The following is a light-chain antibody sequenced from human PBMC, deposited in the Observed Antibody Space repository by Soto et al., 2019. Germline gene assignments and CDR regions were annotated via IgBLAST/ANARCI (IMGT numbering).Light chain of an antibody. V-gene: IGLV2-14*01. CDR1: ISDVGAYNY. CDR2: EVS. CDR3: SSYTSSSTPYV. J-gene: IGLJ1*01. Sequence: QSVLTQPASVSWSPGQSITISFTGTISDVGAYNYVSCYQQHPVKAPKLMIYEVSNRPSGVSNRFSCSKSGNTASLKISGLKAEDEADYYCSSYTSSSTPYVFGTGTKVTVL.